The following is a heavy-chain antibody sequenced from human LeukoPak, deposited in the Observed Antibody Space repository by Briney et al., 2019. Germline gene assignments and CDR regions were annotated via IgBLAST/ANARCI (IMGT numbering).Heavy chain of an antibody. CDR1: GFTFSNAW. CDR3: TKVLRTWYFDL. V-gene: IGHV3-23*01. Sequence: PGGSLRLSCAASGFTFSNAWMNWVRQAPGKGLEWVTSISTDGVGTTYADFVKGRCTVSRDSSTNTLYLQMNSLRADDTAIYYCTKVLRTWYFDLWGRGALVTVSS. J-gene: IGHJ2*01. CDR2: ISTDGVGT.